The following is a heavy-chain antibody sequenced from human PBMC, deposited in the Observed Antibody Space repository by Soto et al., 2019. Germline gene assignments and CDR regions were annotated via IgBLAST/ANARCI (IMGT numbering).Heavy chain of an antibody. V-gene: IGHV5-51*01. CDR1: GYSFTSYW. J-gene: IGHJ1*01. Sequence: PGESLKISCKGSGYSFTSYWIGWVRQMPGKGLEWMGIIYPGDSDTRYSPSFQGQVTISADKSISTAYLQWSSLKASDTAMYYCARQELRGATTKYFQHWGQGTLVTVSS. D-gene: IGHD1-26*01. CDR3: ARQELRGATTKYFQH. CDR2: IYPGDSDT.